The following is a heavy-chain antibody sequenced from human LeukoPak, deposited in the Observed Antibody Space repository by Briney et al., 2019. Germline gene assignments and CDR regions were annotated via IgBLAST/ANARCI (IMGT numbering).Heavy chain of an antibody. CDR1: GFTFSSYS. J-gene: IGHJ4*02. D-gene: IGHD1-20*01. CDR3: ARAHNWKYGTFDY. CDR2: ISSSSSYI. Sequence: GVLRLSCAASGFTFSSYSMNWVRQAPGKGLEWVSSISSSSSYIYYADSVKGRFTISRDNAKNSLYLQMNSLRVEDTAVYYCARAHNWKYGTFDYWGQGTLVTVSS. V-gene: IGHV3-21*01.